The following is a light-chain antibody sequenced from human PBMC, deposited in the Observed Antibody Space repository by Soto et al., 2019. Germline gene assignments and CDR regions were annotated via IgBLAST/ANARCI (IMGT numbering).Light chain of an antibody. J-gene: IGKJ4*01. CDR2: GTS. V-gene: IGKV3-20*01. CDR3: QQFGSSLALI. Sequence: EIVITQSPSTLSLSPGERATLSCRASQSVGKYLVWYQQKPGQAPRLVMSGTSSRAAGVPDRFSGSGSGTEFTLTINGLEPEDAAVYYCQQFGSSLALIFGGGTKVDIK. CDR1: QSVGKY.